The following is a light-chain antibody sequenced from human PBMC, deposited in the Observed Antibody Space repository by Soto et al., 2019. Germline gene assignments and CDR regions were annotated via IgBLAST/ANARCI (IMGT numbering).Light chain of an antibody. CDR3: SSYAGSNNFVV. CDR1: SSDVGGYNY. CDR2: EVS. Sequence: QSALTQPPSVSGSPGQSVTISCTGTSSDVGGYNYVSWYQQHPGKGPKLMIYEVSKRPSGVPDRFSGSTSGNTASLTVSGLQAEDEADYYCSSYAGSNNFVVFGGGTKLTVL. J-gene: IGLJ2*01. V-gene: IGLV2-8*01.